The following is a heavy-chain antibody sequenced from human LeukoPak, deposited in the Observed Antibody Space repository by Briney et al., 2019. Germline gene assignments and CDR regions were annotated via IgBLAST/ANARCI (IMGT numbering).Heavy chain of an antibody. Sequence: RTSETLSLTCTVSGGSISSYYWSWIRQPPGKGLEWIGYIYYSGSTNYNPSLKSRVTISVDTSKNQFSLKLSSVTAADTAVYYCARSAGYYNVITGPWGQGTLVTVSS. CDR1: GGSISSYY. V-gene: IGHV4-59*08. D-gene: IGHD3-9*01. CDR2: IYYSGST. J-gene: IGHJ5*02. CDR3: ARSAGYYNVITGP.